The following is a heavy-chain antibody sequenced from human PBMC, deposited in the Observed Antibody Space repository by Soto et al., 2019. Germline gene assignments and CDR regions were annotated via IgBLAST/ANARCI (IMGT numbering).Heavy chain of an antibody. V-gene: IGHV4-38-2*02. CDR3: ARDMSYGDSGGEYYYYGMDV. D-gene: IGHD4-17*01. CDR2: IYHSGST. Sequence: SETLSLTCAVSGYSISSGYYWGWIRQPPGKGLEWIGSIYHSGSTYYNPSLKSRVTISVDTSKNQFSLKLSSVTAADTAVYYCARDMSYGDSGGEYYYYGMDVWGQGTTVTVSS. J-gene: IGHJ6*02. CDR1: GYSISSGYY.